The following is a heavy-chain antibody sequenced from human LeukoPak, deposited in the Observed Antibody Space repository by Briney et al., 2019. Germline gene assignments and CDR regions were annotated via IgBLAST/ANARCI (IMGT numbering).Heavy chain of an antibody. D-gene: IGHD4-23*01. CDR3: ARGPYRYGGWMMYYFDY. CDR1: GYSFTSYW. J-gene: IGHJ4*02. V-gene: IGHV5-51*01. Sequence: GESLKISCKGSGYSFTSYWIGWVRQMPGKGLEWMGIIYPGDSDTRYSPSFQGQVTISADKSISTAYLQWSSLKASDTAMYYCARGPYRYGGWMMYYFDYWGQGTLVTVSS. CDR2: IYPGDSDT.